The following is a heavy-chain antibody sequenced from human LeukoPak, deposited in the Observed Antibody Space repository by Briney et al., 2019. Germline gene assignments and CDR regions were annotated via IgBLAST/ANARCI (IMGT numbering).Heavy chain of an antibody. CDR3: ASVNDYGDYVDYYMDV. V-gene: IGHV3-7*01. CDR1: GFTFSSYW. J-gene: IGHJ6*03. D-gene: IGHD4-17*01. Sequence: GGPLRLSCAASGFTFSSYWMSWVRQAPGKGLEWVANIKQDGSEKYYVDSVKGRFTISRDNAKNSLYLQMNSLRAEDTAVYYCASVNDYGDYVDYYMDVWGKGTTVTVSS. CDR2: IKQDGSEK.